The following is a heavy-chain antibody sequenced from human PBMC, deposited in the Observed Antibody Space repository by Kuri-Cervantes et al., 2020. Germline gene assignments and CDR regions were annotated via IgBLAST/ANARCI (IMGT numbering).Heavy chain of an antibody. V-gene: IGHV1-2*02. D-gene: IGHD6-6*01. J-gene: IGHJ6*02. CDR1: GYTFTVYY. CDR3: ARDLEYSSSSPFYGMDV. CDR2: INTNTGGT. Sequence: ASVKVSCKASGYTFTVYYMRWVRQAPGQGLEWMGWINTNTGGTKYAQKFQGRVTLTRDTSISTAYMDLSSLRSDDTAVYYCARDLEYSSSSPFYGMDVWGQGTTVTVSS.